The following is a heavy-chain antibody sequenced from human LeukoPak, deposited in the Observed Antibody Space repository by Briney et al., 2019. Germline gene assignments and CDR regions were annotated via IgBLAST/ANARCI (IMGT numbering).Heavy chain of an antibody. CDR1: GFTFSNYA. CDR3: AKEGPDCGGDCYGVFDY. CDR2: ISGRGSTI. D-gene: IGHD2-21*02. V-gene: IGHV3-23*01. J-gene: IGHJ4*02. Sequence: GGSLRLSCAASGFTFSNYAVAWVRQAPGKGLEWVSVISGRGSTIYYADSVKGRFTISRDNFKNTLYLQMNGLRAEDTAVYYCAKEGPDCGGDCYGVFDYWGQGTLVTVSS.